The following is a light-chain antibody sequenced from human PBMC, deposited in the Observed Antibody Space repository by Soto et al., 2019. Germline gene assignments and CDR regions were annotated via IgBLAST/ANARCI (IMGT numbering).Light chain of an antibody. J-gene: IGLJ1*01. CDR3: SSTPYV. V-gene: IGLV2-14*01. CDR1: SSDVGGYNY. CDR2: EVS. Sequence: QSALTQPASVSGSPGQSITISCTGTSSDVGGYNYVSWYQQHPGKAPKLMIYEVSHRPSGVSNRFSGSKSGNTASLTISGLQAEDEADYTSSSTPYVFGTGTKLTVL.